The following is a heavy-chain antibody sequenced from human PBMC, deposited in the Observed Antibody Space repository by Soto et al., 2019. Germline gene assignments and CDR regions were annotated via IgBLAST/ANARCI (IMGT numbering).Heavy chain of an antibody. V-gene: IGHV3-74*01. CDR3: ARESGDWPPNWFDP. CDR1: GFNFSNHW. J-gene: IGHJ5*02. D-gene: IGHD2-21*02. CDR2: ITSDGKSK. Sequence: QPVGSLRLSCAASGFNFSNHWMHWVRQRPAEGLVWVSRITSDGKSKAYAESVKGRFAISRDNAKNTLYMQMNGLTAEDTAVYYCARESGDWPPNWFDPWGQGTLVTVSS.